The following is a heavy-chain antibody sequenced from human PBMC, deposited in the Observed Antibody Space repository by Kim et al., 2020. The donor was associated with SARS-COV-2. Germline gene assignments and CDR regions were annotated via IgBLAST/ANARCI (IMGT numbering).Heavy chain of an antibody. J-gene: IGHJ6*02. CDR3: ARDRLGGMDV. CDR2: IYYSGST. Sequence: SETLSLTCTVSGGSISSYYWSWIRQPPGKGLEWIGYIYYSGSTNYNPSLKSRVTISVDTSKNQFSLKLSSVTAADTAVYYCARDRLGGMDVWCQGTTVTV. D-gene: IGHD3-16*01. V-gene: IGHV4-59*01. CDR1: GGSISSYY.